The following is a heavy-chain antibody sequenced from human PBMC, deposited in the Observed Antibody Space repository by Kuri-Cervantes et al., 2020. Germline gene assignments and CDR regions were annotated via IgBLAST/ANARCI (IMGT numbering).Heavy chain of an antibody. D-gene: IGHD2-2*01. V-gene: IGHV1-2*02. Sequence: ASVKVSCKASGYTFTGYYIHWARQAPGQGLEWMGWINPNSGGTNYAQNFQGRVTMARDTSISTAYMELSRLRSDDTAVYYCASTQGPPGHCSSTSCLREYNWFDPWGQGTLVTSPQ. J-gene: IGHJ5*02. CDR1: GYTFTGYY. CDR2: INPNSGGT. CDR3: ASTQGPPGHCSSTSCLREYNWFDP.